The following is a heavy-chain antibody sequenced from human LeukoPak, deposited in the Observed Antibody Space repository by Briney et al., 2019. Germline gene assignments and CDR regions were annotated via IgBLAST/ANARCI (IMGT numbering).Heavy chain of an antibody. CDR3: AALYDYVWGSYRYPFDY. CDR1: GFTFSSYA. D-gene: IGHD3-16*02. J-gene: IGHJ4*02. CDR2: ISGSGGST. V-gene: IGHV3-23*01. Sequence: GGYLRLSCAASGFTFSSYAMSWVRQAPGKGLEWVSAISGSGGSTYYADSVKGRFTISRDNSKNTLYLQMNSLRAEDTVVYYCAALYDYVWGSYRYPFDYWGQGTLVTVSS.